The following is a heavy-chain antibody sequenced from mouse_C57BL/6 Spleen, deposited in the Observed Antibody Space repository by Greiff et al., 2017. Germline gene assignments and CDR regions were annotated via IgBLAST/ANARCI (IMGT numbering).Heavy chain of an antibody. CDR3: ARPYYYGSSYGYFDV. CDR2: IYWDDDK. CDR1: GFSLSTSGMG. J-gene: IGHJ1*03. Sequence: ESGPGILQSSQTLSLTCSFSGFSLSTSGMGVSWIRQPSGKGLEWLAHIYWDDDKRYNPSLKSRLTISKDTSRNQVFLKITSVDTADTATYYCARPYYYGSSYGYFDVWGTGTTVTVSS. D-gene: IGHD1-1*01. V-gene: IGHV8-12*01.